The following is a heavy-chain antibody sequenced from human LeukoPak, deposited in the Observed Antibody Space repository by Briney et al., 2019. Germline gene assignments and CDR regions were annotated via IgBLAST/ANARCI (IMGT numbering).Heavy chain of an antibody. D-gene: IGHD1-26*01. CDR3: AKEGSIVGATTPDY. CDR2: ISGSGGST. CDR1: GFTFSSYA. J-gene: IGHJ4*02. Sequence: PRGSLRLSCAASGFTFSSYAMSWVRQAPGKGLEWVSAISGSGGSTYYADSVKGRFTISRDNSKNTLYLQMNSLRAEDTAVYYCAKEGSIVGATTPDYWGQGTLVTVSS. V-gene: IGHV3-23*01.